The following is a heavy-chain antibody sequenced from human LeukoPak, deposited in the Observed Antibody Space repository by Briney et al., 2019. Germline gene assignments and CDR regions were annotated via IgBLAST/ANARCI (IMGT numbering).Heavy chain of an antibody. CDR3: TREAAAGIDY. CDR1: GFTFSTYW. CDR2: IKQDGSEK. D-gene: IGHD6-13*01. J-gene: IGHJ4*02. V-gene: IGHV3-7*01. Sequence: GGSLRLSCAASGFTFSTYWMSWVRQAPGKGLEWVANIKQDGSEKYYLDSVKGRFTISRDNAKNSLYLQMNSLRAEDTAVYFCTREAAAGIDYWAQGTLVTVSS.